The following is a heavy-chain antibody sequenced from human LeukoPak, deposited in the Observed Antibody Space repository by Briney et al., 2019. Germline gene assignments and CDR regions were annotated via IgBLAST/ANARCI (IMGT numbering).Heavy chain of an antibody. CDR3: AKKKQLGTGDAFDI. V-gene: IGHV3-30*04. CDR2: ISNDGSDK. CDR1: GFTFSGYA. Sequence: PGRSLRLSCAASGFTFSGYAMHWVRQAPGKGLEWVAVISNDGSDKYYADSVKGRFTISRDNSKNTLYLQMDSPRAEDTAVYSCAKKKQLGTGDAFDIWGQGTMVTVSS. J-gene: IGHJ3*02. D-gene: IGHD5-18*01.